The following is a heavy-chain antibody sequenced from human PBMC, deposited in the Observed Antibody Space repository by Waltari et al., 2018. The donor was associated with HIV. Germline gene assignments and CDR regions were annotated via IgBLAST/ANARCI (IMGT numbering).Heavy chain of an antibody. CDR2: ISSSSSTI. CDR3: ARAYPPRAFDL. CDR1: GFTFSSYS. J-gene: IGHJ2*01. Sequence: EVQLVESGGGLVQPGGSLRLSCAASGFTFSSYSMNWVRQAPGKGLEWVSYISSSSSTIYYADSVKGRFTISRDNAKNSLYLQMNSLRAEDTAVYYCARAYPPRAFDLWGRGTLVTVSS. V-gene: IGHV3-48*01.